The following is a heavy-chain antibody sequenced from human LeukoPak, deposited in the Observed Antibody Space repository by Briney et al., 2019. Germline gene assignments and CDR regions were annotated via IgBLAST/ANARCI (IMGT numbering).Heavy chain of an antibody. D-gene: IGHD4-23*01. CDR3: AKDTSGDYGGNQ. J-gene: IGHJ4*02. V-gene: IGHV3-43*02. Sequence: GGSLRLSCAASGFTFDDYAMHCVRHAPGKGLEWVFLISGDGGSTYYADSVKGRFTISRDNSKNSLYLQMNSLRTEDTALYYCAKDTSGDYGGNQWGQGTLVTVSS. CDR2: ISGDGGST. CDR1: GFTFDDYA.